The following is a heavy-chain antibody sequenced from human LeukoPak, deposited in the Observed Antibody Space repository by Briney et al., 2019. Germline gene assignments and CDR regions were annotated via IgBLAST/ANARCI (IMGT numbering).Heavy chain of an antibody. V-gene: IGHV4-38-2*02. Sequence: PSETLSLTCIVSNYSISSGYFWCGIRQPPGKGLEGIGSIDHSASTYYNPSLKRRVTISVDTSKNQFSLKLRSVTDAETAVYYCARVERPGGYDTSGYFSWGEYYCLDVWGKGTTVTVSS. CDR1: NYSISSGYF. CDR2: IDHSAST. J-gene: IGHJ6*03. CDR3: ARVERPGGYDTSGYFSWGEYYCLDV. D-gene: IGHD3-22*01.